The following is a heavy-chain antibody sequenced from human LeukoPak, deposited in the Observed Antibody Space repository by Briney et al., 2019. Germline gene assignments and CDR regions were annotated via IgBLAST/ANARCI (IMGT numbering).Heavy chain of an antibody. CDR1: GFTFSTYW. V-gene: IGHV3-74*03. CDR3: ARDRRYCSGDNCYSAYAPDV. J-gene: IGHJ6*04. CDR2: IKSYGSFT. Sequence: GGSLRLSCAASGFTFSTYWMHWVRRGPGKGRVWVSRIKSYGSFTTYAGYAKGRFTISRDNAKNTLYLQMNSLRDEDTAVYYCARDRRYCSGDNCYSAYAPDVWGKGTTVTVPS. D-gene: IGHD2-15*01.